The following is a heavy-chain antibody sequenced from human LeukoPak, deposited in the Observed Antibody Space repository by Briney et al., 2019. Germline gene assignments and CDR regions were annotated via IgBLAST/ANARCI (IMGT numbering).Heavy chain of an antibody. J-gene: IGHJ3*02. CDR1: GYTCTSYC. CDR2: ISAYTGNT. Sequence: GASVKVSCMVFGYTCTSYCISWVRQAPGQGLEWMGWISAYTGNTNYAQNLQVRVTMTTDTSTSTAYMELRSLRSDDTAVYYCARVPMDSSCYYPNDAFDIWGQGTMVTVSS. D-gene: IGHD3-22*01. CDR3: ARVPMDSSCYYPNDAFDI. V-gene: IGHV1-18*01.